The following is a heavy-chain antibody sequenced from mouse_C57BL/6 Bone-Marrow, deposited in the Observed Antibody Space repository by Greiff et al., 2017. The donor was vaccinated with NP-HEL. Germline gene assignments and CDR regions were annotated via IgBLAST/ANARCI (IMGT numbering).Heavy chain of an antibody. D-gene: IGHD2-2*01. CDR2: IYPGDGDT. CDR3: AREGYRFAY. CDR1: GYAFSSSW. V-gene: IGHV1-82*01. Sequence: VQRVESGPELVKPGASVKISCKASGYAFSSSWMNWVKQRPGKGLEWIGRIYPGDGDTNYNGKFKGKATLTADKSSSTAYMQLSSLTSEDSAVYFCAREGYRFAYWGQGTLVTVSA. J-gene: IGHJ3*01.